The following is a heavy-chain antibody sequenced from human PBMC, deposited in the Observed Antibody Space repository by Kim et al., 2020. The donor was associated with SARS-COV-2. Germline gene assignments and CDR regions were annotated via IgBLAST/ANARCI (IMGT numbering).Heavy chain of an antibody. V-gene: IGHV1-46*01. J-gene: IGHJ4*02. Sequence: ASVKVSCKASGYTLSSYYMHWMRQAPGQGLEWIGRINPSDVSALYAQKFQGRVTITRDTSTSTVFMELSNLTSADTAVYFCARDPRYSSGWYGFPPFDIWGQGTLVTVSS. CDR2: INPSDVSA. CDR1: GYTLSSYY. D-gene: IGHD6-19*01. CDR3: ARDPRYSSGWYGFPPFDI.